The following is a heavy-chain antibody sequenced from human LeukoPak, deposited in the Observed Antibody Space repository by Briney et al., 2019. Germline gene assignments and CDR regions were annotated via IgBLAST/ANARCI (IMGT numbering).Heavy chain of an antibody. CDR1: GYTFTSYG. J-gene: IGHJ5*02. CDR3: ARDLGCTNGVCYSWFDP. V-gene: IGHV1-18*01. CDR2: ISAYNGNT. Sequence: ASVKVSCKASGYTFTSYGISWVRQAPGQGLEWMGWISAYNGNTNYAQKLQGRVTMTTDTCTSTAYMELRSLRSDDTAVYYCARDLGCTNGVCYSWFDPWGQGTLVTVSS. D-gene: IGHD2-8*01.